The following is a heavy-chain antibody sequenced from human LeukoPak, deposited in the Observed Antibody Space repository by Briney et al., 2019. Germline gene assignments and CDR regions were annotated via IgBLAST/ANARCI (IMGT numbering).Heavy chain of an antibody. CDR3: ARDDSSGYYHQFDY. CDR2: INPNSGGT. CDR1: GYTFTGYY. V-gene: IGHV1-2*04. J-gene: IGHJ4*02. D-gene: IGHD3-22*01. Sequence: ASVKVSCKASGYTFTGYYMHWVRQAPGQGLEWMGWINPNSGGTNYAQKFQGWVTMTRDTSISTAYMELSRLRSDDTAMYYCARDDSSGYYHQFDYWGQGTLVTVSP.